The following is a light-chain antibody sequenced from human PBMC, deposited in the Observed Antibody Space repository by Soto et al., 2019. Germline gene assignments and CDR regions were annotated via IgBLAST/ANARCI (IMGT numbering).Light chain of an antibody. J-gene: IGLJ1*01. CDR1: ISNIGDNP. V-gene: IGLV1-44*01. CDR3: VAWDDSINAL. Sequence: QSLLTQPPSGSGTPGQRITISCSGSISNIGDNPVNWYQQLPGAAPKLLIYINDQRPSGVPDRFSGSKSGTSASLAISGLQPEDEADYYCVAWDDSINALFGTGTKVTVL. CDR2: IND.